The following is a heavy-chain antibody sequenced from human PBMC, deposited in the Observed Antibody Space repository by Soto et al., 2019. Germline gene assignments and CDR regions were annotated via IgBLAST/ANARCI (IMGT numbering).Heavy chain of an antibody. D-gene: IGHD1-26*01. Sequence: AGGSLRLSCAASGFTFSSYWMHWVRQAPGKGLVWVSRINSDGSSTSYADSVKGRFTISRDNAKNTLYLQMNSLRAEDTAVYYCARGKVGASVFDYWGQGTLVTVSS. V-gene: IGHV3-74*01. CDR3: ARGKVGASVFDY. J-gene: IGHJ4*02. CDR2: INSDGSST. CDR1: GFTFSSYW.